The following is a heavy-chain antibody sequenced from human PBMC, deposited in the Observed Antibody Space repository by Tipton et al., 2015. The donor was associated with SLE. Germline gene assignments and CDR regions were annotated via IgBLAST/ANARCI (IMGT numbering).Heavy chain of an antibody. CDR3: ARGSNGNFDL. J-gene: IGHJ2*01. Sequence: TLSLTCAVYGGSFRGYYWSWIRQPPGKGLEWIGEINHSGSTNYNPSLKSRVTISVDTSKNQFSLKLSSVTAADTAVYYCARGSNGNFDLWGRGTLVTVSS. CDR2: INHSGST. CDR1: GGSFRGYY. D-gene: IGHD2-8*01. V-gene: IGHV4-34*01.